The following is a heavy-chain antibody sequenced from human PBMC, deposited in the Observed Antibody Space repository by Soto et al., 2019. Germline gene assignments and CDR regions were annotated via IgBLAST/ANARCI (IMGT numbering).Heavy chain of an antibody. D-gene: IGHD6-6*01. V-gene: IGHV3-7*01. CDR1: GFTFSSYW. CDR2: IKQDGSEK. CDR3: ARELEQLVRYYYSSYSDV. Sequence: EVQLVESGGGLVQPGGSLRLSCAASGFTFSSYWMSWVRQAPGKGLEWVANIKQDGSEKYYVDSVKGRFTISRDNAKNPLCLQMHSLRAEDTAVYYCARELEQLVRYYYSSYSDVWGRGTTVTVCS. J-gene: IGHJ6*03.